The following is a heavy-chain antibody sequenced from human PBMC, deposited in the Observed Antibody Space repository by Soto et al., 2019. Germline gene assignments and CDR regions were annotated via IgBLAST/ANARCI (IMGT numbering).Heavy chain of an antibody. CDR3: AREYGDYGVIDY. V-gene: IGHV4-34*01. D-gene: IGHD4-17*01. Sequence: QVQLQQWGAGLLKPSETLSLTCAVYGGSFSGYYWSWFRQPPGKGLEWIGEINHSGSTNYNPSLKSRVTISVDTSKNQFSLKLSSVTAADTAVYYCAREYGDYGVIDYWGQGTLVTVSS. CDR1: GGSFSGYY. J-gene: IGHJ4*02. CDR2: INHSGST.